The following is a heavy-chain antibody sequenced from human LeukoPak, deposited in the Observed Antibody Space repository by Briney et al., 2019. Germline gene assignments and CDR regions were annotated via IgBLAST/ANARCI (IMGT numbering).Heavy chain of an antibody. V-gene: IGHV3-49*04. CDR2: IRSKAYGGTT. Sequence: GGSLRLSCTASGFTFGDYAMSWVRQAPGKGLEWVGFIRSKAYGGTTEYAASVKGRLTISRDDSKSIAYLQMNSLKTEDTAVYYCTSSYGMDVWGQGTTVTVSS. CDR3: TSSYGMDV. J-gene: IGHJ6*02. CDR1: GFTFGDYA.